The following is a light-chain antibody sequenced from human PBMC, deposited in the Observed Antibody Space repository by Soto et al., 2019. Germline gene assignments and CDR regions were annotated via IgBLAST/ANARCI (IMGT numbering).Light chain of an antibody. CDR3: MQAVQTPRT. V-gene: IGKV2-28*01. CDR2: LGS. CDR1: QSLLHSNGYNY. Sequence: DIVMTQSPLSLPVTPGEPASISCRSSQSLLHSNGYNYLDWYLQKPGQSPQLLIYLGSNRSSGVPDRFSGSGSGTDCKLKLSRVEAEDVGVYYCMQAVQTPRTFGQGTKVEIK. J-gene: IGKJ1*01.